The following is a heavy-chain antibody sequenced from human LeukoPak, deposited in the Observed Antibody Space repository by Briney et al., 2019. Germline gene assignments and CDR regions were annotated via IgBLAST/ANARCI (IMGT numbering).Heavy chain of an antibody. D-gene: IGHD2-2*01. Sequence: ASVKVSCKASGYTFTSYGISRVRQAPGQGLEWMGWISAYNGNTNYAQKLQGRVTMTTDTSTSTAYMGLRSLRSDDTAVYYCARVPLIVVVPAALSGDYWGQGTLVTVSS. J-gene: IGHJ4*02. CDR2: ISAYNGNT. CDR3: ARVPLIVVVPAALSGDY. V-gene: IGHV1-18*04. CDR1: GYTFTSYG.